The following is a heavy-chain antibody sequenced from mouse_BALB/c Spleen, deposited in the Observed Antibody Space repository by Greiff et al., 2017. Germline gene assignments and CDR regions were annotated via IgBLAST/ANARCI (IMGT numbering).Heavy chain of an antibody. J-gene: IGHJ2*01. V-gene: IGHV5-6*01. Sequence: VQLKESGGDLVKPGGSLKLSCAASGFTFSSYGMSWVRQTPDKRLEWVATISSGGSYTYYPDSVKGRFTISRDNAKNTLYLQMSSLKSEDTAMYYCARHNPLITTVVAHFDDWGQGTTLTGSS. D-gene: IGHD1-1*01. CDR2: ISSGGSYT. CDR3: ARHNPLITTVVAHFDD. CDR1: GFTFSSYG.